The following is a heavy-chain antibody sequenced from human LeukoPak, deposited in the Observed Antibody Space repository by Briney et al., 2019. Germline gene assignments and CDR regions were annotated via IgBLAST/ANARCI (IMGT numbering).Heavy chain of an antibody. Sequence: SETLSLTCAVYGGSFSGYYWSWIRQPPGKGLEWIGEINHSGSTTYNPSLKSLVTISVDTSKNQFSLKLSSVTAADTAVYYCARGFDSSGYFPFDYWGQGILVTVSS. CDR1: GGSFSGYY. CDR3: ARGFDSSGYFPFDY. J-gene: IGHJ4*02. V-gene: IGHV4-34*01. D-gene: IGHD3-22*01. CDR2: INHSGST.